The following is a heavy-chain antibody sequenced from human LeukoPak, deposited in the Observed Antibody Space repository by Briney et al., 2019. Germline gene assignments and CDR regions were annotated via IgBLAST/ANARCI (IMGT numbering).Heavy chain of an antibody. J-gene: IGHJ4*02. D-gene: IGHD2-2*01. CDR2: INPNSGGT. CDR3: ARGRLNNIVVVPAAIREFDY. CDR1: GYTFTGYY. V-gene: IGHV1-2*04. Sequence: ASVKVSCKASGYTFTGYYMHWVRQAPGQGLEWMGWINPNSGGTNYAQKFQGWVTMTRDTSISTAYMELSRLRSDDTAVYYCARGRLNNIVVVPAAIREFDYWGQGTLVTVSS.